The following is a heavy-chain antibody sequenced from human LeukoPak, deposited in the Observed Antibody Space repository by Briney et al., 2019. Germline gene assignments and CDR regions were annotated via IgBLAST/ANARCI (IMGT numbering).Heavy chain of an antibody. D-gene: IGHD3-10*01. J-gene: IGHJ4*02. V-gene: IGHV1-2*02. CDR2: INPNSGGT. CDR3: ARVGWFGELMDLDY. CDR1: GYTFTGYY. Sequence: ASVNVSCKASGYTFTGYYMHWVRQAPGQGLEWMGWINPNSGGTNYAQKFQGRVTMTRDTSISTAYMELSRLRSDDTAVYYCARVGWFGELMDLDYWGQGTLVTVSS.